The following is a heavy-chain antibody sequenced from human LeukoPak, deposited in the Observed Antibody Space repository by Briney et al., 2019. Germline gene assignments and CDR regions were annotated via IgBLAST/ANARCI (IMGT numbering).Heavy chain of an antibody. D-gene: IGHD4-23*01. CDR1: GYTFTCYY. J-gene: IGHJ6*02. V-gene: IGHV1-2*02. CDR2: INPNSGGT. Sequence: ASVKVSCKASGYTFTCYYMHWVRLAPGQGLEWMGWINPNSGGTNYAQKFQGRVTMTRDTSISTAYMELSRLRSDDTAVYYCARVPSPTVVRSSDYYYYGMDVWGQGTTVTVSS. CDR3: ARVPSPTVVRSSDYYYYGMDV.